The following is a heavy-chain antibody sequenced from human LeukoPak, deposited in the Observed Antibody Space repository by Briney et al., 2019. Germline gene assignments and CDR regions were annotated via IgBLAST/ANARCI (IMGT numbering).Heavy chain of an antibody. D-gene: IGHD2-15*01. CDR2: ISGSGGST. CDR1: GFTFSSYA. J-gene: IGHJ6*03. CDR3: AKSGGSCSGGSCYYYYYYMDV. Sequence: GGSLRLSCAASGFTFSSYASSWVRRAPGKGPEWVSTISGSGGSTYYADSVKGRFTISRDNSKNTLYLQMNSPRAEDTAVYYCAKSGGSCSGGSCYYYYYYMDVWGKGTTVTVSS. V-gene: IGHV3-23*01.